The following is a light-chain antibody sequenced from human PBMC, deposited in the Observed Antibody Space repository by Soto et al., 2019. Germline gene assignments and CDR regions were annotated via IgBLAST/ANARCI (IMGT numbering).Light chain of an antibody. CDR2: GAS. V-gene: IGKV3-20*01. Sequence: EIVLTQSPGTLSLSPGERATLSCRASQSVSSSYLAWYQQRPGQAPRLLINGASTRDAGIPDRFSRSGSPTAFTLTISRLEPQDFGVYYCQQYGRSPIFTLGAVTTVHIK. J-gene: IGKJ3*01. CDR3: QQYGRSPIFT. CDR1: QSVSSSY.